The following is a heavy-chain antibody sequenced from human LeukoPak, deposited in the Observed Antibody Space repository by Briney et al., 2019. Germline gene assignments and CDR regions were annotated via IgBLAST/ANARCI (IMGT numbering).Heavy chain of an antibody. D-gene: IGHD5-18*01. CDR2: ISYDGSNK. J-gene: IGHJ4*02. CDR1: GFTFSSYA. V-gene: IGHV3-30-3*01. CDR3: AKEGYSYGRPFHY. Sequence: GGSLRLSCAASGFTFSSYAMHWVRQAPGKGLEWVAVISYDGSNKYYADSVKGRFTISRDNSKNTLYLHMNSLRTEDTAVYYCAKEGYSYGRPFHYWGQGTLVAVSS.